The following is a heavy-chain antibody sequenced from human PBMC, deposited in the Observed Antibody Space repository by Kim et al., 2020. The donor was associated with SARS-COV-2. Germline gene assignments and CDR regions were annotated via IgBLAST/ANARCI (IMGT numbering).Heavy chain of an antibody. J-gene: IGHJ6*02. V-gene: IGHV4-39*07. CDR2: IYYSGST. Sequence: SETLSLTCTVSGGSISSSSYYWGWIRQPPGKGLEWIGSIYYSGSTYYNPSLKSRVTISVDTSKNHFSLKLSSVTAADTAVYYCARDWMTTVTTGYYGMDVWGQGTTVTVSS. CDR1: GGSISSSSYY. D-gene: IGHD4-17*01. CDR3: ARDWMTTVTTGYYGMDV.